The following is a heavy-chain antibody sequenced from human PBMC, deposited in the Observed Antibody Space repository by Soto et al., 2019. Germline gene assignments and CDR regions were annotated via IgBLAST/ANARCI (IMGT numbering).Heavy chain of an antibody. CDR2: INAGNGNT. D-gene: IGHD3-22*01. Sequence: ASVKVSCKASGYTFTSYAMHWVRQAPGQRLEWMGWINAGNGNTKYSQKFQGRVTITRDTSASTAYMELSSLRSEDTAVYYCASGVTYYYDSSGYWQLDYWGQGTLVTVSS. CDR3: ASGVTYYYDSSGYWQLDY. CDR1: GYTFTSYA. V-gene: IGHV1-3*01. J-gene: IGHJ4*02.